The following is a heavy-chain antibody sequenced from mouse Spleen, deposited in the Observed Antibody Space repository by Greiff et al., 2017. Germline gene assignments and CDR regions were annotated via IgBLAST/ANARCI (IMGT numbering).Heavy chain of an antibody. CDR2: INYDGSST. D-gene: IGHD4-1*01. Sequence: EVMLVESEGGLVQPGSSMKLSCTASGFTFSDYYMAWVRQVPEKGLEWVANINYDGSSTYYLDSLKSRFIISRDNAKNILYLQMSSLKSEDTATYYCARDGRELGFDYWGQGTTLTVSS. J-gene: IGHJ2*01. CDR1: GFTFSDYY. V-gene: IGHV5-16*01. CDR3: ARDGRELGFDY.